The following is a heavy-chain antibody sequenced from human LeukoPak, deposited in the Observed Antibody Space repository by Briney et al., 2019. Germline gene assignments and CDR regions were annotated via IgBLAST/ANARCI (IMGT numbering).Heavy chain of an antibody. Sequence: GGSLRLSCAASGFTFRSYAMSWVRQAPGKGLEWVSVISGSGGSTYNADSVKGQITISRDNSKNTLYLQMNSLRAEDTAVYYCANPSLGELSFQIDYWGQGTLVTVSS. CDR3: ANPSLGELSFQIDY. CDR2: ISGSGGST. V-gene: IGHV3-23*01. CDR1: GFTFRSYA. J-gene: IGHJ4*02. D-gene: IGHD3-16*02.